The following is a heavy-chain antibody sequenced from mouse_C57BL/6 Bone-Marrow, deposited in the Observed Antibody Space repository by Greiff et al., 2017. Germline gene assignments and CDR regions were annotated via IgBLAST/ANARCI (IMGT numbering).Heavy chain of an antibody. CDR1: GYTFTDYE. J-gene: IGHJ3*01. CDR3: TRSYYYGSSSFAY. CDR2: IDPETGGT. Sequence: QVQLKQSGAELVRPGASVTLSCKASGYTFTDYEMHWVKQTPVHGLEWIGAIDPETGGTAYNQKFKGKAILTADKSSSTAYMELRSLTSEDSAVYYCTRSYYYGSSSFAYWGQGTLVTVSA. V-gene: IGHV1-15*01. D-gene: IGHD1-1*01.